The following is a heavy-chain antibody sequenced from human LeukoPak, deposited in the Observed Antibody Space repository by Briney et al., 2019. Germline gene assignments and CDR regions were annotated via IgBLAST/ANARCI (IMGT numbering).Heavy chain of an antibody. V-gene: IGHV3-49*04. CDR3: TRVYDYVWGSYRPRREYYFDY. J-gene: IGHJ4*02. D-gene: IGHD3-16*02. CDR1: GFTFGDYA. CDR2: IRSKAYGGTT. Sequence: PGRSLRLSCTASGFTFGDYAMSWVRQAPGGGLEWVGFIRSKAYGGTTEYAASVKGRFTISRDDSKSIAYLQMNSLKTEDTAVYYCTRVYDYVWGSYRPRREYYFDYWGQGTLVTVSS.